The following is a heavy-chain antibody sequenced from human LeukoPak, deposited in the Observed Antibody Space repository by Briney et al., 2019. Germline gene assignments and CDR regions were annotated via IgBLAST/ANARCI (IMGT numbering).Heavy chain of an antibody. CDR3: ARDGSLPDY. CDR1: QFTFSSYW. V-gene: IGHV3-74*01. D-gene: IGHD5-12*01. Sequence: PGGSPRLSCAASQFTFSSYWMHWVRQAPGKGLVWVSFITSDGSSTSYADYVKGRFTISRDNAKNMLYLQMNSLRAEDTAVYYCARDGSLPDYWGQGTLVTVSS. J-gene: IGHJ4*02. CDR2: ITSDGSST.